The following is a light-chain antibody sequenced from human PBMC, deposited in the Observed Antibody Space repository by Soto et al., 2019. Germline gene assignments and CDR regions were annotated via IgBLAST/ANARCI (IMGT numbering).Light chain of an antibody. CDR3: QQYDNVPT. CDR1: QSVNTN. Sequence: EIVMTQSPATLSVSPEERATLSCRASQSVNTNLAWYQQKPGRAPRLLIYGASTRATGIPARFSGSGSGKHFTFTISSLQPEDIATYYCQQYDNVPTFGQGTKLEMK. J-gene: IGKJ2*01. CDR2: GAS. V-gene: IGKV3-15*01.